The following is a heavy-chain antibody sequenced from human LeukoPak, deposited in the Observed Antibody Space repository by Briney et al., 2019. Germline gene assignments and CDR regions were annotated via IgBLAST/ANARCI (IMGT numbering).Heavy chain of an antibody. CDR2: INHSGST. J-gene: IGHJ4*02. D-gene: IGHD4-17*01. CDR3: ARDPGDYGPDY. V-gene: IGHV4-34*01. Sequence: SETLSLTCTVSGVSISSYYWSWIRQPPGKGLEWIGEINHSGSTNYNPSLKSRVTISVDTSKNQFSLKLSSVTAADTAVYYCARDPGDYGPDYWGQGALVTVSS. CDR1: GVSISSYY.